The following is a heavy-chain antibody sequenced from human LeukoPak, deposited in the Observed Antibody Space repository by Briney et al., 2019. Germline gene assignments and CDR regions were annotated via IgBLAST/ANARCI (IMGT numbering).Heavy chain of an antibody. CDR2: IYYSGST. CDR1: GGSISSYY. D-gene: IGHD2-2*01. J-gene: IGHJ4*02. Sequence: SETLSLTCTVSGGSISSYYWGWIRQPPGKGLEWIRSIYYSGSTYYNPSLKSRVTISVDTSKNQFSLKLSSVTAADTAVYYCARAQDIVVVPAAFFDYWGQGTLVTVSS. V-gene: IGHV4-39*01. CDR3: ARAQDIVVVPAAFFDY.